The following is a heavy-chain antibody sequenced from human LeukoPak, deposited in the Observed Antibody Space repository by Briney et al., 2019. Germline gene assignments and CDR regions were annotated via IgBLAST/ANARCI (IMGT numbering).Heavy chain of an antibody. D-gene: IGHD4-17*01. CDR3: AKAGGDYGDYDY. V-gene: IGHV3-23*01. CDR2: ISGSGGST. J-gene: IGHJ4*02. Sequence: GGSLRLSCAASGFTFSSYGMIWVRQAPGKGLEWVSAISGSGGSTYYADSVKGRFTISRDTSKNTLYLQMKSLRAEDTAVYYCAKAGGDYGDYDYWGQGTLVTVSS. CDR1: GFTFSSYG.